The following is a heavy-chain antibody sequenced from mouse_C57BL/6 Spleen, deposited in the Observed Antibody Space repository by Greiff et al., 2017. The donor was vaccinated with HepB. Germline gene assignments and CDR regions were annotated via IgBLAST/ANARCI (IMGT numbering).Heavy chain of an antibody. CDR1: GFTFSSYA. CDR3: TREGYYSNLYAMDY. V-gene: IGHV5-9-1*02. D-gene: IGHD2-5*01. J-gene: IGHJ4*01. CDR2: ISSGGDYI. Sequence: EVQVVESGEGLVKPGGSLKLSCAASGFTFSSYAMSWVRQTPEKRLEWVAYISSGGDYIYYADTVKGRFTISRDNARNTLYLQMSSLKSEDTAMYYCTREGYYSNLYAMDYWGQGTSVTVSS.